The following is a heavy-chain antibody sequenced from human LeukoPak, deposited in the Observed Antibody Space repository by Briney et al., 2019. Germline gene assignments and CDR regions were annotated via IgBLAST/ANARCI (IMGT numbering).Heavy chain of an antibody. V-gene: IGHV3-73*01. CDR3: TGSLGYCSGGSCYGPDY. Sequence: GGSLRLSCAASGFTFSGSAMHWVRQASGKGLEWVGRIRSKANGDATAYAASVKGRVTISRDDSKNTAYLQMNSLKTEDTAVYYCTGSLGYCSGGSCYGPDYWGQGALVTVSS. D-gene: IGHD2-15*01. CDR1: GFTFSGSA. J-gene: IGHJ4*02. CDR2: IRSKANGDAT.